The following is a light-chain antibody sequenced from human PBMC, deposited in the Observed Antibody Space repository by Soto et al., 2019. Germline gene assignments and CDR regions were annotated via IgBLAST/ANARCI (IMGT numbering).Light chain of an antibody. CDR1: QDISNY. CDR2: ATS. Sequence: DIQLTQSPSFLSASVGDRVTITCRASQDISNYLAWYRQKPGKAPKFLIYATSTLQRGVPSRFRGSGSGPEFTLTIRRLQPEDLATYYCQQFNSYHLTFGGGTKVEIK. V-gene: IGKV1-9*01. CDR3: QQFNSYHLT. J-gene: IGKJ4*01.